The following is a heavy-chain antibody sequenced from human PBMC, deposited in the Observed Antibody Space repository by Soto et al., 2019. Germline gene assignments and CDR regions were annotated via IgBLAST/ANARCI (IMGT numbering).Heavy chain of an antibody. Sequence: PSETLSLTCAVYGGSFSGYDWSWIRQPPGKGLEWIGEINHSGSTNYNPSLKSRVTISVDTSKNQFSLKLSSVTAADTAVYYCARLEPRYVRGPPYYYMDVWGKGTTVTVSS. D-gene: IGHD3-16*01. CDR3: ARLEPRYVRGPPYYYMDV. CDR1: GGSFSGYD. CDR2: INHSGST. V-gene: IGHV4-34*01. J-gene: IGHJ6*03.